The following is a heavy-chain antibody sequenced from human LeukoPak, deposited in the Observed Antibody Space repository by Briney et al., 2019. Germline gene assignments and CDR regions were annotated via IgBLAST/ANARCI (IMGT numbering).Heavy chain of an antibody. J-gene: IGHJ4*02. CDR2: IYYSGST. V-gene: IGHV4-59*12. CDR1: GGSISSYY. Sequence: SETLSLTCTVSGGSISSYYWSWIRQPPGEGLEWIGYIYYSGSTNYNPSLKSRVTISVDTSKNQFSLNLTSVTAADTAVYYCAREITGLARYFDYWGQGTLVTVSS. CDR3: AREITGLARYFDY. D-gene: IGHD3-16*01.